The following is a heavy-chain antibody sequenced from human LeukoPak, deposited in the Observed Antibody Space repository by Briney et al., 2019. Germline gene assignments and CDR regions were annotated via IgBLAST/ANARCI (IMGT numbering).Heavy chain of an antibody. D-gene: IGHD3-16*01. CDR1: GFTFSSYS. CDR3: ARVRGEEGAFDI. Sequence: GGSLRLSCAASGFTFSSYSMNWVRQAPGKGLEWVSSISSSSSYVYYADSVKGRFTISRDNAKNSLYLQMNSLRAEDTAVYYCARVRGEEGAFDIWGQGTMVTVSS. J-gene: IGHJ3*02. V-gene: IGHV3-21*01. CDR2: ISSSSSYV.